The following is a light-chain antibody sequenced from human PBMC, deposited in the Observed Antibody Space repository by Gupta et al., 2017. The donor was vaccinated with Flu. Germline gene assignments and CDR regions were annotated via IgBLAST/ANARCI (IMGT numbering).Light chain of an antibody. CDR2: EVS. CDR1: SSDIGTYNR. V-gene: IGLV2-18*02. J-gene: IGLJ1*01. CDR3: GSYTTSSTYV. Sequence: HSALTHPPSVSGSPGQSVTISCTGTSSDIGTYNRVSWYQQPPGTAPKLMIYEVSNRPSGVPDRFSGSKSGNTASLTSSGLQGEDEADFYCGSYTTSSTYVFGTGTKVTVL.